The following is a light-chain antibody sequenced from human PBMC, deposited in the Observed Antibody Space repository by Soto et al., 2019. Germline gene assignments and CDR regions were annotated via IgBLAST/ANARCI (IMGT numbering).Light chain of an antibody. Sequence: DIQMTQFPSTLSASVGDRVTITCRASQSISSWLAWYQLKPGRAPKLLIYKASSLESGVPSRFSGSGSGTEFTLTISSLQPDDFATYYCQQFNTFPLTFGGGTKVEIK. V-gene: IGKV1-5*03. CDR2: KAS. CDR1: QSISSW. J-gene: IGKJ4*01. CDR3: QQFNTFPLT.